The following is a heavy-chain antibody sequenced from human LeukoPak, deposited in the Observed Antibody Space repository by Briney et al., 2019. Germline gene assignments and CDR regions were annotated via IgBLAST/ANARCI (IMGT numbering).Heavy chain of an antibody. V-gene: IGHV3-74*01. CDR3: AREVYAGTWSGFDP. D-gene: IGHD2-8*01. Sequence: GRPLSFSCASPGFTSSTNGMHWVRQPPGKGRLWVSRITSNGNSAYYADSVKGRFTISRDTARNTLYLQMDSLRAEDAAVYSCAREVYAGTWSGFDPWGRGTLVTVSS. CDR1: GFTSSTNG. J-gene: IGHJ5*02. CDR2: ITSNGNSA.